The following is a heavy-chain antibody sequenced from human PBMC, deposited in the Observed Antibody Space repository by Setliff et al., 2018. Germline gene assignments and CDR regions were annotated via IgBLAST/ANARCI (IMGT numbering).Heavy chain of an antibody. CDR1: GGSFSGYY. CDR2: INHGGSS. D-gene: IGHD4-17*01. CDR3: ARYGTEYGDYEIPGDV. Sequence: PSETLSLTCAVYGGSFSGYYWTWIRQPPGKGLEWIGEINHGGSSNNNPSLKGRVSISVDTSKKQFYLKLTSVTAADTAVYYCARYGTEYGDYEIPGDVWGKGTTVTVSS. V-gene: IGHV4-34*01. J-gene: IGHJ6*04.